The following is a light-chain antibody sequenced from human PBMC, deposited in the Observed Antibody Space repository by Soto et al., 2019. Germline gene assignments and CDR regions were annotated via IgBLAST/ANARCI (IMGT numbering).Light chain of an antibody. CDR2: KAS. CDR3: QQYSTYTPRT. Sequence: DIQMTQSPSPLSASVGDRLTITCRASQSISIWLAWYQQKPGKAAKILIYKASSLESGVPSRFSGCGSGTEFTLTISSLQPDDFATYYCQQYSTYTPRTFGQGTKVDIK. V-gene: IGKV1-5*03. J-gene: IGKJ1*01. CDR1: QSISIW.